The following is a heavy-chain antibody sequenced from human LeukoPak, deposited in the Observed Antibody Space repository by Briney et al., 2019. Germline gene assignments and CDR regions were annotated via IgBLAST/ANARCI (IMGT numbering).Heavy chain of an antibody. Sequence: SETLSLTCTVSGCAIRSYYWSWIRQPPGKGLEWIGYIYYSGSTNYNPSLKSRVTISVDTSKNQFSLKLSSVTAADTAVYHCARDNWNYVSSMDVWGQGTTVTVSS. V-gene: IGHV4-59*01. CDR1: GCAIRSYY. CDR2: IYYSGST. CDR3: ARDNWNYVSSMDV. D-gene: IGHD1-7*01. J-gene: IGHJ6*02.